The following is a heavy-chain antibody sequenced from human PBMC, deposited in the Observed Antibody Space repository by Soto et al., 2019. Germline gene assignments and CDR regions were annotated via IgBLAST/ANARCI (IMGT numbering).Heavy chain of an antibody. J-gene: IGHJ6*02. CDR3: SRDLGAPGIGSAVGYSYHYVMDV. CDR1: EFTFSSYW. V-gene: IGHV3-7*05. D-gene: IGHD6-13*01. CDR2: IKEDGSEK. Sequence: EVQLVESGGGLVQPGGSLRLSCAASEFTFSSYWMNWVRQAPGKGLEWVANIKEDGSEKYYVDSVKGRFTISRDNAKNSLYLQMNSLRGEDTAVYYCSRDLGAPGIGSAVGYSYHYVMDVWGQGTTVTVSS.